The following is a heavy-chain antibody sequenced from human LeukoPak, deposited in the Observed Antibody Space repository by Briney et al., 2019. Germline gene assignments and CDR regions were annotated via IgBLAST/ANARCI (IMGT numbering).Heavy chain of an antibody. CDR1: GYSFTNFH. CDR2: TNPNTGAT. J-gene: IGHJ3*02. V-gene: IGHV1-8*01. Sequence: ASVKVSCKAAGYSFTNFHINWVRQAPGQGPEWMGWTNPNTGATGFAQKLQGRVTITQNSSTSTVYMELNSLTSEDTAVYYCARRGLVAGIYDLVYGFDIWGQGTMVTVSS. CDR3: ARRGLVAGIYDLVYGFDI. D-gene: IGHD3/OR15-3a*01.